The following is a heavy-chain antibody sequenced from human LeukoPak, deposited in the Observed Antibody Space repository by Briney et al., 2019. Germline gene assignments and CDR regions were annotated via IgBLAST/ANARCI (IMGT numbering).Heavy chain of an antibody. CDR2: IKSDGSST. CDR1: GFNFSSYW. Sequence: PGGSLRLSCAASGFNFSSYWMHWVRQAPGKGLVCVSRIKSDGSSTTYADSVKGRFTTSRDNAKNTLYLQMNSLRAEDTAVYYCARYYYDSSRGAYWGQGTLVTVSS. D-gene: IGHD3-22*01. CDR3: ARYYYDSSRGAY. V-gene: IGHV3-74*01. J-gene: IGHJ4*02.